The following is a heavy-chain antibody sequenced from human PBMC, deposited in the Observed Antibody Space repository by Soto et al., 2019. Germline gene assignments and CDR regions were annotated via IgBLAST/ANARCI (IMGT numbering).Heavy chain of an antibody. V-gene: IGHV4-31*03. CDR3: ARHPISYSDVLTGQIVYPEFNCIDP. J-gene: IGHJ5*02. D-gene: IGHD3-9*01. CDR1: GGSISSGGYY. CDR2: IFYSGST. Sequence: SETLSLTCTVSGGSISSGGYYWSWIRQHPGKGLEWIGYIFYSGSTYYNPSLKSRVTMSVDTSKNQFSLRLSSVTAADTAVYYCARHPISYSDVLTGQIVYPEFNCIDPWGQGTLVTVSS.